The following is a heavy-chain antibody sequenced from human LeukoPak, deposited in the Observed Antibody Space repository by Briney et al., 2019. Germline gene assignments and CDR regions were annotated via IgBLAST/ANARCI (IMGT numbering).Heavy chain of an antibody. D-gene: IGHD4-17*01. Sequence: PGGSLRLSCAASGFTFSSYAMSWVRQAPGKGLEWVSAISGSGGSTYYADSVKGRFTISRDNAKNSLYLQMNSLRAEDTAVYYCARDDYGDYVGSMDYWGQGTLVTVSS. J-gene: IGHJ4*02. V-gene: IGHV3-23*01. CDR1: GFTFSSYA. CDR3: ARDDYGDYVGSMDY. CDR2: ISGSGGST.